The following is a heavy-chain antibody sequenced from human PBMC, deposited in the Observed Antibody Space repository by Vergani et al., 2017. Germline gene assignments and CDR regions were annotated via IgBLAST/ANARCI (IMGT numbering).Heavy chain of an antibody. Sequence: QVQLVQSGAEVKKPAASVKVSCNASGYTFTGYYMHWVRQAPGQGLEWMGWINPNSGGTNYAQKFQGRVTMTRDTSISTAYMELSRLRSDDTAVYYCARCPGFDGANWGDYWGQGTLVTVSS. CDR2: INPNSGGT. J-gene: IGHJ4*02. V-gene: IGHV1-2*02. CDR1: GYTFTGYY. CDR3: ARCPGFDGANWGDY. D-gene: IGHD7-27*01.